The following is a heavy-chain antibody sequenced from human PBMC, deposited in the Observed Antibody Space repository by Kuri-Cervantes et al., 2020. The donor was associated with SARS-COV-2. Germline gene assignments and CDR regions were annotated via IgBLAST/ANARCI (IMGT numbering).Heavy chain of an antibody. J-gene: IGHJ3*02. CDR1: GFTFTSHA. V-gene: IGHV3-23*01. D-gene: IGHD3-22*01. CDR3: ATPDYYDSSGYYSVAFDI. CDR2: ISGRGDST. Sequence: GESLKISCAASGFTFTSHAMSWVRQAPGKGLDWVSAISGRGDSTYYADSVKGRFTISRDNAKNSLYLQMNSLSAEDTAVYYCATPDYYDSSGYYSVAFDIWGQGTMVTVSS.